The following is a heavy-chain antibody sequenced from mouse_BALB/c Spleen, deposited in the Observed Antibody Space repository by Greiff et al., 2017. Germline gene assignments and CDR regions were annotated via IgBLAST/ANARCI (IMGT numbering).Heavy chain of an antibody. CDR1: GFTFSSYT. D-gene: IGHD1-1*01. J-gene: IGHJ1*01. Sequence: EVQLVESGGGLVQPGGSLKLSCAASGFTFSSYTMSWVRQTPGKRLEWVAYISNGGGSTYYPDTVKGRFTISRDNAKNTLYLQMSSLKSEDTAMYYCAKHYYGSSYWYFDVWGAGTTVTVSS. CDR3: AKHYYGSSYWYFDV. CDR2: ISNGGGST. V-gene: IGHV5-12-2*01.